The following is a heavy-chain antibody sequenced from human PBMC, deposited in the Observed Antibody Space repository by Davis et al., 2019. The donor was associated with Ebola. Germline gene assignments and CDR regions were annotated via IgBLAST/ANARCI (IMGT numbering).Heavy chain of an antibody. Sequence: ASVKVSCKASGYTFTTYDINWVRQATGQGLEWMGWMNPNSGNTGYAQKFQGRVIMTRNPSISTAYMELSSLRSEDTAVYYCARDLWTEGTVYGMDVWGQGTTVTVSS. CDR3: ARDLWTEGTVYGMDV. J-gene: IGHJ6*02. CDR1: GYTFTTYD. CDR2: MNPNSGNT. D-gene: IGHD1-1*01. V-gene: IGHV1-8*01.